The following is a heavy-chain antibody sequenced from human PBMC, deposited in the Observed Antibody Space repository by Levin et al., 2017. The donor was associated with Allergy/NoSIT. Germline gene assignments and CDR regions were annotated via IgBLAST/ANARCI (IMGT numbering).Heavy chain of an antibody. D-gene: IGHD1-26*01. CDR3: ARGKGGYYYYMDV. Sequence: PGGSLRLSCAASGFTFRSYGMHWVRQSPGKGPEWVAVIWNDGGNKYYVDSVKGRFTVSRDNSGNTLYLQMNSLRAEDTAVYYCARGKGGYYYYMDVWGKGTTVTVSS. J-gene: IGHJ6*03. CDR2: IWNDGGNK. V-gene: IGHV3-33*01. CDR1: GFTFRSYG.